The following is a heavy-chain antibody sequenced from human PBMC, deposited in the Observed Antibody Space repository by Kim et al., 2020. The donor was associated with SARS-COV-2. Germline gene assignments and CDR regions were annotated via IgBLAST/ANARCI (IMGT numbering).Heavy chain of an antibody. J-gene: IGHJ3*01. CDR3: AIGGAGPWDAFDV. Sequence: GGSLRLSCAASGFTFSTYALSWVRQAPGKGLEWVSSIKSSGYITYIADSVKGRFSISRDNSLNMLYLQMNSLRADDTAVYFCAIGGAGPWDAFDVWGQGTMVTVSS. CDR1: GFTFSTYA. V-gene: IGHV3-23*01. D-gene: IGHD6-19*01. CDR2: IKSSGYIT.